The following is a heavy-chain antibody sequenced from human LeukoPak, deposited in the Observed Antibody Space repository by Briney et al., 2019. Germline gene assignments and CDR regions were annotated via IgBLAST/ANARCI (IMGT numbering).Heavy chain of an antibody. Sequence: EPSETLSLTCTVSSGSISSSSYHWAWIRQPPWKGLEWIGSIYYSGTTYYNPSLKSRVTISVDTSKNQFSLKLSSVTAADTAVYYCTREYSSSSEYWGQGTLVTVPS. CDR2: IYYSGTT. CDR1: SGSISSSSYH. CDR3: TREYSSSSEY. D-gene: IGHD6-6*01. V-gene: IGHV4-39*02. J-gene: IGHJ4*02.